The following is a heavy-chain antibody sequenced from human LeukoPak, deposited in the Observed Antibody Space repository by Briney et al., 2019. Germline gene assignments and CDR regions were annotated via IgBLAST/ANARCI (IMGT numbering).Heavy chain of an antibody. J-gene: IGHJ4*02. Sequence: QPGGSLRLSCAASGFTFSSYSMNWVRQAPGKGLEWVSYISSSSSTIYYADSVKGRFTISRDNAKNSLYLQMNSLRAEDTAVYYCAKMGSSWYATVASFDYWGQGTLVTVSS. CDR2: ISSSSSTI. CDR3: AKMGSSWYATVASFDY. CDR1: GFTFSSYS. D-gene: IGHD6-13*01. V-gene: IGHV3-48*04.